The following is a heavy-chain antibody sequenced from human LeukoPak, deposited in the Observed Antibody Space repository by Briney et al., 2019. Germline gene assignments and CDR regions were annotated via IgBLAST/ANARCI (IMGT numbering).Heavy chain of an antibody. CDR3: AKTIDYYDSSGPLDY. J-gene: IGHJ4*02. D-gene: IGHD3-22*01. CDR2: ISGSGGST. V-gene: IGHV3-23*01. CDR1: GFTFSSYA. Sequence: GGSLRLSCAASGFTFSSYAMSWVRQAPGKGLEWVSGISGSGGSTYYADSVKGRFTISRDNSKNTLYLQMNSLRAEDTAVYYCAKTIDYYDSSGPLDYWGQGTLVTVSS.